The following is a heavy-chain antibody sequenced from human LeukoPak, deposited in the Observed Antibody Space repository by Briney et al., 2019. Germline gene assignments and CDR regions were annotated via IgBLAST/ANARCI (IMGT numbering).Heavy chain of an antibody. Sequence: PGRSLRLSCTASGFTFGDYAMIWVRQAPGKVLEWVGFITSKAYGCTTEYAASVRGRFTISKDYSKSIAYLKMNSLKTEDTAVSYCTRLPRNSRFSDYFPFDYWGQGTLVTVSS. D-gene: IGHD2/OR15-2a*01. J-gene: IGHJ4*02. CDR1: GFTFGDYA. CDR3: TRLPRNSRFSDYFPFDY. CDR2: ITSKAYGCTT. V-gene: IGHV3-49*04.